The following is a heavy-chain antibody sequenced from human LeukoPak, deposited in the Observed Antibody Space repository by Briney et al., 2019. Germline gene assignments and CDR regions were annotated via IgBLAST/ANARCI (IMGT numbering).Heavy chain of an antibody. D-gene: IGHD5-12*01. CDR3: ARDGGVWWLRRKGLDY. J-gene: IGHJ4*02. Sequence: ASVKVSCKASGYTFSSYGITWLRQAPGQGLEWMAWISAYNGNTNYVQKLQGWVTMTRDTSISTAYMELSRLRSDDTAVYYCARDGGVWWLRRKGLDYWGQGTLVTVSS. V-gene: IGHV1-18*01. CDR1: GYTFSSYG. CDR2: ISAYNGNT.